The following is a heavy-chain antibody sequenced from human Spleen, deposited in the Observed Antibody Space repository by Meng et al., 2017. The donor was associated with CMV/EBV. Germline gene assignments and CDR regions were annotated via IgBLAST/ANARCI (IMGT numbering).Heavy chain of an antibody. V-gene: IGHV4-4*02. J-gene: IGHJ4*02. CDR1: GASINHRPW. Sequence: SGASINHRPWWSRVPQPPGEGLEWIGEIFDSWLTNYHPSLKSRLTISEHKSHNQFSLKLNSVPAADTAVYYCARAYCGGDCYSGFDSWGQGILVTVSS. D-gene: IGHD2-21*01. CDR3: ARAYCGGDCYSGFDS. CDR2: IFDSWLT.